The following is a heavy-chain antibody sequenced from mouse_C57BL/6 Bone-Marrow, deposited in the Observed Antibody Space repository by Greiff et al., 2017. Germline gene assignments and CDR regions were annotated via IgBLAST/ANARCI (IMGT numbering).Heavy chain of an antibody. CDR2: IYPGDGDT. V-gene: IGHV1-80*01. CDR1: GYAFSSYW. D-gene: IGHD1-1*01. CDR3: ARDGSSYLSYWYFDV. J-gene: IGHJ1*03. Sequence: QVQLQQSGAELVKPGASVKISCKASGYAFSSYWMNWVKQRPGKGLEWIGQIYPGDGDTNYNGKFKGKATLTADKSSSTAYMQLSSLTSEDSAVYFCARDGSSYLSYWYFDVWGTGTTVTVSS.